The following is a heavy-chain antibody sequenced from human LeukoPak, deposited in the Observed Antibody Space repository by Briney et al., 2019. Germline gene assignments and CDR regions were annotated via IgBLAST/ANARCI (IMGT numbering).Heavy chain of an antibody. V-gene: IGHV3-74*01. J-gene: IGHJ4*02. CDR3: ARDRDYVPDY. Sequence: GGSLRLSCAASGFTFSAYWMHWVRQAPGKGLVWVSHINTDGSSTTYADSVKGRFTISRDNAKNTLYLQMSGLRAEDTAVYYCARDRDYVPDYWGQGTLVTVSS. CDR2: INTDGSST. D-gene: IGHD4/OR15-4a*01. CDR1: GFTFSAYW.